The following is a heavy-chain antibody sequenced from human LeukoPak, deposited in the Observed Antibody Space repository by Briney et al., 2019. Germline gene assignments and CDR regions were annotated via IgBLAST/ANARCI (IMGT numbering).Heavy chain of an antibody. Sequence: SETLSLTCAVYGGSFSGYYWSWIRQPPGKGLEWIGEINHSGSTNYNPSLKSRVTISVDTSKNQFFLKLSSVTAADTAVYYCARHDNGDRPYDAFDIWGQGTMVTVSS. D-gene: IGHD4-17*01. J-gene: IGHJ3*02. CDR3: ARHDNGDRPYDAFDI. CDR2: INHSGST. CDR1: GGSFSGYY. V-gene: IGHV4-34*01.